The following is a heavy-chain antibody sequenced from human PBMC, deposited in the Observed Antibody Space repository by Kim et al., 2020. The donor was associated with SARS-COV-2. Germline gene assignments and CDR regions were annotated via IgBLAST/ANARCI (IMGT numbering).Heavy chain of an antibody. D-gene: IGHD2-2*01. CDR1: GFTFDDYA. Sequence: GGSLRLSCAASGFTFDDYAMHWVRQAPGKGLEWVSGISWNSGSIGYADSVKGRFTISRDNAKNSLYLQMNSLRAEDTALYYCAKDRYCSSSTSCYGGYDYWGQGTLVTVSS. CDR2: ISWNSGSI. J-gene: IGHJ4*02. V-gene: IGHV3-9*01. CDR3: AKDRYCSSSTSCYGGYDY.